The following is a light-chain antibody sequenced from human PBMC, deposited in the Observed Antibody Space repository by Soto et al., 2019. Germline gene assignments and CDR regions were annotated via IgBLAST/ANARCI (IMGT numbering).Light chain of an antibody. Sequence: EIVVTQSPGTLSLSPGERATLSCRASQSVDSTYSAWYQQKPGPAPRLLIYGASSRATGIPDTFSGSGSGTEFTLTISRLEPEDFAVYYCQQFAYSSWTFSQGTKVEIK. J-gene: IGKJ1*01. CDR1: QSVDSTY. CDR3: QQFAYSSWT. CDR2: GAS. V-gene: IGKV3-20*01.